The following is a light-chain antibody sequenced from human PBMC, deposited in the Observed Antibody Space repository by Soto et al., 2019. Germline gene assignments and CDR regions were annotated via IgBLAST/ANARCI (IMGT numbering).Light chain of an antibody. CDR2: GSD. J-gene: IGLJ3*02. CDR3: AAWDESLKGWV. Sequence: QPVLAQPPSASGTPGQRVTISCSGSTSNIGSNTVSWYRQLPGTAPKVLMYGSDQRPSGVPDRFSGFTSGTSASLAISGLQSEDEADYYCAAWDESLKGWVFGGGTKLTVL. CDR1: TSNIGSNT. V-gene: IGLV1-44*01.